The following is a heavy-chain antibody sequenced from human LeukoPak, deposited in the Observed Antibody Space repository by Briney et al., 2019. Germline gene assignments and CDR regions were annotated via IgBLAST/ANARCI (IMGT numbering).Heavy chain of an antibody. CDR3: ARVGEFVVVTASTHSYYMDV. CDR1: GGSFSGYY. D-gene: IGHD2-21*02. J-gene: IGHJ6*03. CDR2: INHSGST. Sequence: SETLSLTCAVYGGSFSGYYWSWIRQPPGKGLEWIGEINHSGSTNYNPSLKSRVTISVDTSQNQFSLRLSSVTAADTAVYYCARVGEFVVVTASTHSYYMDVWGKGTTVTVSS. V-gene: IGHV4-34*01.